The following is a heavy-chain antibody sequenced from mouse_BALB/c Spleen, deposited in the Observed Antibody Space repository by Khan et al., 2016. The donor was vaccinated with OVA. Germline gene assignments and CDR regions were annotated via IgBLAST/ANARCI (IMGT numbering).Heavy chain of an antibody. Sequence: QIQLVQSGPGLVAPSQSLSITCTVSGYSLTSYGVHWVSQPPGKGLEWLGVIRAGGSTNYNSALMSRLSTIKDNSKSQVLLKMNSLQTDDTAVYYCAGLEDIWGQGTTLTVSS. J-gene: IGHJ2*01. V-gene: IGHV2-9*02. CDR2: IRAGGST. CDR3: AGLEDI. D-gene: IGHD1-3*01. CDR1: GYSLTSYG.